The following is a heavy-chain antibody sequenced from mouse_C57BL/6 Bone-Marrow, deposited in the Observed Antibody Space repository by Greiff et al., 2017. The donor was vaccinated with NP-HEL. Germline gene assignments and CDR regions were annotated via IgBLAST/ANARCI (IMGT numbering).Heavy chain of an antibody. Sequence: EVQGVESVAELVRPGASVKLSCTASGFNIKNTYMHWVKQRPEQGLEWIGRIDPANGNTKYAPKFQGKATITADTSSNTAYLQLSSLTSEDTAIYYCASLYGSSYWYFDVWGTGTTVTVSS. CDR3: ASLYGSSYWYFDV. V-gene: IGHV14-3*01. D-gene: IGHD1-1*01. J-gene: IGHJ1*03. CDR2: IDPANGNT. CDR1: GFNIKNTY.